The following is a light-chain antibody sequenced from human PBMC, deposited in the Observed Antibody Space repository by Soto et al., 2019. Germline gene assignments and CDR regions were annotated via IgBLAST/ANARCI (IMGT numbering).Light chain of an antibody. CDR3: QQYDHLST. J-gene: IGKJ2*01. Sequence: EIVLTQSPGTLSFSPGERASLSCRASQSVSRNYVAWYQLRSGQPPRLLIYDSSTRATGIPDRFSGSGSGADFTLTISRLEPGDFAVYFCQQYDHLSTFGQGTKLDI. V-gene: IGKV3-20*01. CDR2: DSS. CDR1: QSVSRNY.